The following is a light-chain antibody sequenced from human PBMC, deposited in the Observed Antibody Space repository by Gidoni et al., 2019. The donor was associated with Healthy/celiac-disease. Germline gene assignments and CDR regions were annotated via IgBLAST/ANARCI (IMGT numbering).Light chain of an antibody. J-gene: IGLJ3*02. CDR3: EAWEDSLNGWV. CDR1: SSNIGSNT. V-gene: IGLV1-44*01. CDR2: SNN. Sequence: QSVLTQPPSASGTHGQRVTISCSGSSSNIGSNTVNWYQKLPGTAPKLLIYSNNQRPSGVPDRFSGSKSGTSASLAISGLQAEDEADYYCEAWEDSLNGWVFGGGTKLTVL.